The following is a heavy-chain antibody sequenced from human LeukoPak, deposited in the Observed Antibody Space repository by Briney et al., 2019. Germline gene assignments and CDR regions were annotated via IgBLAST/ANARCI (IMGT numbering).Heavy chain of an antibody. D-gene: IGHD6-13*01. CDR1: RSTFSNYW. Sequence: GGSLRLSCVASRSTFSNYWMSWVRQAPGKGLEWVSAISGSGGSTYYADSVKGRFTISRDNSKNTLYLQMNSLRAEDTAVYYCANRPSAYSSSGVAFDIWGQGTMVTVSS. CDR3: ANRPSAYSSSGVAFDI. J-gene: IGHJ3*02. CDR2: ISGSGGST. V-gene: IGHV3-23*01.